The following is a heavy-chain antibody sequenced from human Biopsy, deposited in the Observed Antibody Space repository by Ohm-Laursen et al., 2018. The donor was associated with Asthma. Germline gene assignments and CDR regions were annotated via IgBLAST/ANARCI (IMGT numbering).Heavy chain of an antibody. V-gene: IGHV3-30*19. CDR2: GGCYYDGGLK. J-gene: IGHJ4*02. Sequence: SLRLSCAASGFTFSGYGMHWVRQAPGKGLEWVAVGGCYYDGGLKYCADSVNGRFTVSRDDSKNTLYLQMNSLRPDDTAVYYCARDVMEWYLPAFDFWGQGTLVTVSS. D-gene: IGHD3-3*01. CDR1: GFTFSGYG. CDR3: ARDVMEWYLPAFDF.